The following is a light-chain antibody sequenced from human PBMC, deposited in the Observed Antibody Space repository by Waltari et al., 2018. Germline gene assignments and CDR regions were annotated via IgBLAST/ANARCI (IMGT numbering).Light chain of an antibody. CDR3: QTWDTGGVV. CDR2: VTSGGSH. CDR1: SGHSSYD. J-gene: IGLJ3*02. V-gene: IGLV4-69*01. Sequence: QVVLTQSPSASASLGASVKLTCILSSGHSSYDIAWHQQRPEKGPRYLMKVTSGGSHIKGDGISSRFSGSSSGAERYLTISSLQSEDEADYYCQTWDTGGVVFGGGTRLTAL.